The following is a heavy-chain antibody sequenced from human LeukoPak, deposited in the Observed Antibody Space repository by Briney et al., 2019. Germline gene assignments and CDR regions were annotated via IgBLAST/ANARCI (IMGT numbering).Heavy chain of an antibody. CDR1: GGSISSSNW. CDR2: IKEDGSVK. CDR3: ASQSFGRFDP. V-gene: IGHV3-7*02. D-gene: IGHD3-16*01. J-gene: IGHJ5*02. Sequence: ETLSLTCAVSGGSISSSNWWSWVRQAPGKGLEWVGNIKEDGSVKYYVDSVKGRFTISRDNAKNSLYLQMNSLRAEDTAVYYCASQSFGRFDPWGQGTRVTVSS.